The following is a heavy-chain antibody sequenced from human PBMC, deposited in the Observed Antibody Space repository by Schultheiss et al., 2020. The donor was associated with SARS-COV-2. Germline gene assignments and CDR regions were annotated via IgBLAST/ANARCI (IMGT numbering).Heavy chain of an antibody. CDR2: ISSSSSYI. CDR3: ARDCVSSGYPNDAFDI. J-gene: IGHJ3*02. CDR1: GFTFSSYS. V-gene: IGHV3-21*01. D-gene: IGHD3-22*01. Sequence: ETLSLTCAASGFTFSSYSMNWVRQAPGKGLEWVSSISSSSSYICYADSVKGRFTISRDNGKNSLYLQMNSLRAEDTAVYYCARDCVSSGYPNDAFDIWGQGTMVTVSS.